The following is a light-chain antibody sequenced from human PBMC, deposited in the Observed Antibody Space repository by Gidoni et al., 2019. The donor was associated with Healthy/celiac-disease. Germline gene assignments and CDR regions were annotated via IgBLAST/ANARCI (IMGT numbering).Light chain of an antibody. V-gene: IGKV1-9*01. J-gene: IGKJ4*01. CDR3: QQRNSNPRT. CDR1: QVISSY. CDR2: AAS. Sequence: DTTLTPSPSSLSASVGDRVTTTCRASQVISSYLAWYQQKPGKAPKLLIYAASTLKSGVPSRFSGSGSGTDFTLTISSLQPEDFATYYCQQRNSNPRTFGRGTKVEIK.